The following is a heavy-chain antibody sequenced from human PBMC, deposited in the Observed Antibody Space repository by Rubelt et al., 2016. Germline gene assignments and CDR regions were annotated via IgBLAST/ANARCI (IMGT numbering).Heavy chain of an antibody. CDR2: IYSGGDT. CDR1: GFTVSTNH. D-gene: IGHD5-18*01. Sequence: EVQLVESGGGLVQPGGSLRLSCATSGFTVSTNHMSWVRQAPGKGLECVSIIYSGGDTYYTDSVKYRFIISRDNSKNTLYLQMNSLRVEDTAVYYCARSPAGMDWGRGTLVSVSS. V-gene: IGHV3-66*01. CDR3: ARSPAGMD. J-gene: IGHJ4*02.